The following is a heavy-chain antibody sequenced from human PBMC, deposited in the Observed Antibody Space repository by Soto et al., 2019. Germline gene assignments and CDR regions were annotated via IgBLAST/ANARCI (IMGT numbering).Heavy chain of an antibody. J-gene: IGHJ3*02. CDR2: FDPSDSYT. Sequence: PGEALKISCKGSGYSFTNYWISWVRQMPGKGLEWMGRFDPSDSYTNYSPSFQGHVTNSADKSISTAYLQWSSLKASDTAIYYCARRGEGEGGAFDIWGLGTMVTVSS. V-gene: IGHV5-10-1*01. D-gene: IGHD3-10*01. CDR1: GYSFTNYW. CDR3: ARRGEGEGGAFDI.